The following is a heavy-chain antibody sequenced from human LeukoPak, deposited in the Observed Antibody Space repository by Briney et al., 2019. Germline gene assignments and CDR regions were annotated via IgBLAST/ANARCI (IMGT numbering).Heavy chain of an antibody. CDR1: GFSFSSYW. CDR2: IKEDGSKK. V-gene: IGHV3-7*03. Sequence: GGSLRLSCAASGFSFSSYWMNWVRRAPGKGLEWLANIKEDGSKKYYVDSVKGRFTISRDNAKNSLYLQMNSLRAEDTALYHCARNNGMDVWGQGTTVIVSS. J-gene: IGHJ6*02. CDR3: ARNNGMDV.